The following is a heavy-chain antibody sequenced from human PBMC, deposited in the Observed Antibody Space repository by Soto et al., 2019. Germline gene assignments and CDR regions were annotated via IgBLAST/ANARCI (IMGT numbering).Heavy chain of an antibody. CDR2: ISGSGGST. J-gene: IGHJ4*02. Sequence: GGSLRLSCAASGFTFSSYAMSWVRQAPGKGLEWVSAISGSGGSTYYADSVKGRFTISRDNSKNTLYLQMNSLRAEDTAVYYCAKDNDVGYCSSTSCYGFDYWGQGTLVTVSS. CDR3: AKDNDVGYCSSTSCYGFDY. CDR1: GFTFSSYA. V-gene: IGHV3-23*01. D-gene: IGHD2-2*01.